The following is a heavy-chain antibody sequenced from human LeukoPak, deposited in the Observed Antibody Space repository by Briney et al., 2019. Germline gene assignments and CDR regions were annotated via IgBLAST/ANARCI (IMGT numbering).Heavy chain of an antibody. V-gene: IGHV3-30*02. CDR1: DFTFSTYG. J-gene: IGHJ4*02. CDR2: IRYDGNNK. D-gene: IGHD3-10*01. Sequence: GGSLRLSCAASDFTFSTYGMHWVRQAPGKGLEWVSFIRYDGNNKYYTDSVKGRFTISRDNSKNTLYLQMNSLRAEDTAVYYCARVHYYGSGSTSFDYWGQGTLVTVSS. CDR3: ARVHYYGSGSTSFDY.